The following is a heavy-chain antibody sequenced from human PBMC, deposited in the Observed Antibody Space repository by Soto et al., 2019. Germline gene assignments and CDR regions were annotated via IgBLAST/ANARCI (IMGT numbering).Heavy chain of an antibody. CDR2: ISGSGGST. D-gene: IGHD3-3*01. Sequence: GGSLRDSWAASGAAFSSYARSWVRAAQGKGLECVSAISGSGGSTYYAGSVKGRFTISRDNSKNTLYLQMNSLRAEDTAVYYCAKGAGLEWLSRLTYSYGMDVWGQGTTVTVSS. CDR3: AKGAGLEWLSRLTYSYGMDV. CDR1: GAAFSSYA. V-gene: IGHV3-23*01. J-gene: IGHJ6*02.